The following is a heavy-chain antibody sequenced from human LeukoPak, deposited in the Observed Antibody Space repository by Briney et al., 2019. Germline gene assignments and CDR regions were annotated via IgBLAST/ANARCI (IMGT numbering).Heavy chain of an antibody. Sequence: PGGSLRLSCAASGFTFSSYAMSWVRQAPGKGLEWVSNISGSGGSTYYADSVKGRFTISRDNSKNTLYLQMNSLRAEDTAVYYCAKDFFGFGELLPHDYWGQGTLVTVSS. CDR2: ISGSGGST. CDR3: AKDFFGFGELLPHDY. J-gene: IGHJ4*02. V-gene: IGHV3-23*01. CDR1: GFTFSSYA. D-gene: IGHD3-10*01.